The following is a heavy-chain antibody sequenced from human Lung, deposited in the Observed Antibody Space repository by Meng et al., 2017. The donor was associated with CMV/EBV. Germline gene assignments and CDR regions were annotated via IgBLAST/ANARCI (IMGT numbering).Heavy chain of an antibody. Sequence: SVKVSCKASGYTFTGHFMHWVRQARGQGLEWMGWIQPNTGVTNYARNFQGRVTMTRDTSISTVYMELGGLRSDDTAMYYCARDDNWGPDYWGHGTRVTVSS. D-gene: IGHD7-27*01. CDR3: ARDDNWGPDY. CDR2: IQPNTGVT. V-gene: IGHV1-2*02. J-gene: IGHJ4*01. CDR1: GYTFTGHF.